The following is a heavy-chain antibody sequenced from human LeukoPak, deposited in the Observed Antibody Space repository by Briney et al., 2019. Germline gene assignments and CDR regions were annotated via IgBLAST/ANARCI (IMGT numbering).Heavy chain of an antibody. Sequence: ASVRIPCKASGSTFISYYIHWVRQAPGQGLEWVGVISPSGDFTSYAQNFQGRVTMTRDTSTSTGYVDLNSLRSEDTAVYYCATEIPKTGNFDCWGQGTLVTVSS. J-gene: IGHJ4*02. D-gene: IGHD3-9*01. V-gene: IGHV1-46*01. CDR3: ATEIPKTGNFDC. CDR2: ISPSGDFT. CDR1: GSTFISYY.